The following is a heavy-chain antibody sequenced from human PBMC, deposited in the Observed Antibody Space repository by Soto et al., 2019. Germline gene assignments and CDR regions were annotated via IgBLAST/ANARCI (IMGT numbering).Heavy chain of an antibody. J-gene: IGHJ4*02. CDR3: ARATKVSGSSQTRPDF. Sequence: PXATLSLTCTVSGGSISSGSFYWVWIRQPPGKGLEWIGSVYYSGRTYYNPSLKSRVTIAVDTSKNEFSLKLTSVTAADTAVYYCARATKVSGSSQTRPDFWGQGTLVTVSS. CDR1: GGSISSGSFY. V-gene: IGHV4-39*01. D-gene: IGHD6-6*01. CDR2: VYYSGRT.